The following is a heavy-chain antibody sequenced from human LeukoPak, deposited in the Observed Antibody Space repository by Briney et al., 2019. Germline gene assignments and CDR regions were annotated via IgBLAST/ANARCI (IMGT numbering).Heavy chain of an antibody. CDR2: IRYDGNNK. Sequence: GGSLRLSCAASGYTFSSYGMHWVRQAPGKGLEWVAFIRYDGNNKYYADSVKGRFTFSRDNSKNTLYLQMNSLRAEDTAVYYCAKDRSGSSFPDYWGQGTLVTVSS. CDR1: GYTFSSYG. CDR3: AKDRSGSSFPDY. D-gene: IGHD1-26*01. J-gene: IGHJ4*02. V-gene: IGHV3-30*02.